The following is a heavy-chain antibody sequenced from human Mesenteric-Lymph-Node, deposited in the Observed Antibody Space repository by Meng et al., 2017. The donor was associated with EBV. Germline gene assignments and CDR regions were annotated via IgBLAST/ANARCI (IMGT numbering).Heavy chain of an antibody. CDR3: AKVSLPYPVDTAMATFDY. CDR1: GFTFSNYA. CDR2: ISGSGATT. Sequence: EVPRLGSGGGVVEPGGPLGLSCTASGFTFSNYAMSWVRQAPGKGLEWVSVISGSGATTYYADSVKGRFTISRDNSKNTLYLQMSSLRAEDTAVYYCAKVSLPYPVDTAMATFDYWGQGSLVTVSS. J-gene: IGHJ4*02. D-gene: IGHD5-18*01. V-gene: IGHV3-23*01.